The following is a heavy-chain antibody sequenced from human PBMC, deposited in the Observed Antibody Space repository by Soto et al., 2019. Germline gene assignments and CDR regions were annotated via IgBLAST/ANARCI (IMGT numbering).Heavy chain of an antibody. CDR2: ISFDGFNK. D-gene: IGHD6-19*01. V-gene: IGHV3-30*18. CDR1: GFTFNTYA. CDR3: AKDPITNGWSANYFDY. J-gene: IGHJ4*02. Sequence: PGGSLRLSCTASGFTFNTYAMHWVRQAPGRGLEWVAIISFDGFNKYYADSVKGRFTISRDNSKNTLYVQMNSLRAEDTAVYYCAKDPITNGWSANYFDYWGQGTLVTVSS.